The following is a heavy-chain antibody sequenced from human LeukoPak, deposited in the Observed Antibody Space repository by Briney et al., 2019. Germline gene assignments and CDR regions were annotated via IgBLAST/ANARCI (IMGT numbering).Heavy chain of an antibody. CDR2: ISYDGSNK. J-gene: IGHJ5*02. CDR1: GFTFSSYG. Sequence: GGSLRLSCAASGFTFSSYGMHWVRQAPGKGLEWVAVISYDGSNKYYADSVKGRFTISRDNSKNTLYLQMNSLRAEDTAVYYCARQPSHYYDSSGYQNWFDPWGQGTLVTASS. V-gene: IGHV3-30*03. CDR3: ARQPSHYYDSSGYQNWFDP. D-gene: IGHD3-22*01.